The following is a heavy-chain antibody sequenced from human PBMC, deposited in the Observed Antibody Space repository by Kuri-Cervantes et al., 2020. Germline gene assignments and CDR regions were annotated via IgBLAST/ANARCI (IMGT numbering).Heavy chain of an antibody. Sequence: GGSLRLSCAASGFTFTSAWMNWVRQAPGKGLEWVSAISGSGGSTYYADSVKGRFTISRDNSKNTLYLQMNSLRAEDTAVYYCAKVSSGYWLFDYWGQGTLVTVSS. D-gene: IGHD3-22*01. J-gene: IGHJ4*02. CDR2: ISGSGGST. V-gene: IGHV3-23*01. CDR3: AKVSSGYWLFDY. CDR1: GFTFTSAW.